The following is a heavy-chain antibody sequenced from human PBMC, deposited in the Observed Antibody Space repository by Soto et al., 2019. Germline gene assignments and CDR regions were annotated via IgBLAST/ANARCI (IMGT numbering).Heavy chain of an antibody. CDR1: GGSISSYY. D-gene: IGHD3-10*01. J-gene: IGHJ5*02. CDR3: ARDYGSGRGGFDP. Sequence: QVQLQESGPGLVKPSETLSLTCTVSGGSISSYYWSWIRQPPGKGLEWIGYIYYSGSTNYNPSLKSRVTISVDTSKNQFSLKLSSVTAADTAVYYCARDYGSGRGGFDPWGQGTLVTVSS. V-gene: IGHV4-59*01. CDR2: IYYSGST.